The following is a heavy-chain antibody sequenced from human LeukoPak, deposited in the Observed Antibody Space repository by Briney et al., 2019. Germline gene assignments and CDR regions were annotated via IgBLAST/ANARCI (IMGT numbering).Heavy chain of an antibody. CDR1: GYTFTDYY. J-gene: IGHJ4*02. CDR2: INSNSGGT. D-gene: IGHD6-6*01. Sequence: ASVKVSCKTSGYTFTDYYIHWVRQAPGQGLEWMGWINSNSGGTSYAQKFQGRVTLTRDTPTRTAYMELNRLTSDDTAVYYCARPSIAARRADFDYWGQGTVVTVSS. CDR3: ARPSIAARRADFDY. V-gene: IGHV1-2*02.